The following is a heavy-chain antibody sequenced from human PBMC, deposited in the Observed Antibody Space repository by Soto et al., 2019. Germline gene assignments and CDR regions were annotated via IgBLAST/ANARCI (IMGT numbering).Heavy chain of an antibody. J-gene: IGHJ4*02. CDR2: ISYDGRNK. D-gene: IGHD5-12*01. CDR1: GFTFSSFG. Sequence: VQLVESGGGVVQPGRSLRLSCEASGFTFSSFGLHWVRQAPGKGLECVAFISYDGRNKDYADSVKGRFTISRDNSKNTLYLQMNSLRAEDTAVYYCAKDSVVASGATLDYWGQGTLVTVSS. CDR3: AKDSVVASGATLDY. V-gene: IGHV3-30*18.